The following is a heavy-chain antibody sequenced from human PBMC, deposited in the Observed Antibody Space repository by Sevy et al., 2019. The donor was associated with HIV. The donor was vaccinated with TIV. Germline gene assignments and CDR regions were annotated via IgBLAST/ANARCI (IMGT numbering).Heavy chain of an antibody. J-gene: IGHJ4*02. Sequence: ASVKVSCKVSGYSLTGLSMHWVRQAPGKGLEWMGSFDPEDGERIYAQKLEGRVTMTEDTSADTAYMELNSLRFEDTAVYYCATTKDYYESSGCPFDYWGQGTLVTVSP. CDR3: ATTKDYYESSGCPFDY. D-gene: IGHD3-22*01. CDR2: FDPEDGER. CDR1: GYSLTGLS. V-gene: IGHV1-24*01.